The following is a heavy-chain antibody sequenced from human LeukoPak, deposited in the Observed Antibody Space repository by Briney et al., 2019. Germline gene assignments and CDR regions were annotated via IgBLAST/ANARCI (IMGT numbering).Heavy chain of an antibody. Sequence: ASVKVSCKAPGYTFTGYYMHWVRQAPGQGLEWMGWINPNSGGTNYAQKFQGRVTMTRDTSISTAYMELSRLRSDDTAVYYCARDTVLRWIIDYWGQGTLVTVSS. J-gene: IGHJ4*02. CDR3: ARDTVLRWIIDY. CDR2: INPNSGGT. V-gene: IGHV1-2*02. CDR1: GYTFTGYY. D-gene: IGHD4-23*01.